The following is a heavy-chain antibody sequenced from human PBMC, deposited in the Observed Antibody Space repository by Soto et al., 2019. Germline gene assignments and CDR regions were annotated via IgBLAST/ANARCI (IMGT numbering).Heavy chain of an antibody. V-gene: IGHV3-23*01. Sequence: EVQLLESGGGLVQPGGSLRLSCAASGFTVSSYAMSWVRQAPGKGLEWVSVLSGSGSTYSADSVKGRFTISRDSSKNTVYLQMNSLRAEDTAVYYCAKDLRCTFTTGYYMDVWGRVTTVTVSS. CDR3: AKDLRCTFTTGYYMDV. CDR1: GFTVSSYA. CDR2: LSGSGST. J-gene: IGHJ6*03. D-gene: IGHD4-4*01.